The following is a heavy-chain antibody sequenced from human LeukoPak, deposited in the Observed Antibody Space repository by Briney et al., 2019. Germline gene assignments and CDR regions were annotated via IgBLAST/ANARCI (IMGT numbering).Heavy chain of an antibody. Sequence: SETLSLTCAVYGGSFSGYYWTWIRQPPGKGLEWIGEVNHSGSTNYNPSLKSRVTISVDTSKNQFSLELTSVTAADTAVYYCARGRGLRAANNWFDPWGQGTLVTVSS. J-gene: IGHJ5*02. D-gene: IGHD3-10*01. CDR2: VNHSGST. CDR3: ARGRGLRAANNWFDP. V-gene: IGHV4-34*01. CDR1: GGSFSGYY.